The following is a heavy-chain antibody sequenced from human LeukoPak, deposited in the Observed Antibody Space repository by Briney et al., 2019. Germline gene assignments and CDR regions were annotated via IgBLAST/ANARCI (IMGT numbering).Heavy chain of an antibody. D-gene: IGHD2-2*01. J-gene: IGHJ5*02. CDR2: VYYSGSA. CDR3: ARQSEYCSSTSCYLTWFDP. CDR1: GGSINRSSYY. V-gene: IGHV4-39*01. Sequence: PSETLSLTCTVSGGSINRSSYYWGWIRQPPGKGLEWIGSVYYSGSAYYNPSLKSRVTISVDTSRNQFSLKLSSVTAADTAVYYCARQSEYCSSTSCYLTWFDPWGQGTLVTVSS.